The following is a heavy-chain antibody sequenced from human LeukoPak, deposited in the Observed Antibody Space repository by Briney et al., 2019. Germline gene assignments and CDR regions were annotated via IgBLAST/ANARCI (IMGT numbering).Heavy chain of an antibody. Sequence: GGSLRLSCAAPGFTFSSYAMSWVRQAPGKGLEWVSAISGSGGSTYYADSVKGRFTISRDNSKNTLYLQMNSLRAEDTAVYYCAKGGTTVVVPAAIPFDYWGQGTLVTVSS. CDR3: AKGGTTVVVPAAIPFDY. CDR1: GFTFSSYA. CDR2: ISGSGGST. J-gene: IGHJ4*02. V-gene: IGHV3-23*01. D-gene: IGHD2-2*02.